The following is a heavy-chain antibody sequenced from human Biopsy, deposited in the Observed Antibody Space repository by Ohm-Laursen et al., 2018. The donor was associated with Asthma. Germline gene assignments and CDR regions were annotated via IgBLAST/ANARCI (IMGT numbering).Heavy chain of an antibody. D-gene: IGHD6-19*01. Sequence: SSVKVSCKPPGGTFSNFAISWVRQAPGQGLEWLGGIMTVFGTTNYAQKFQGRVTITVDESTSAAYMEVTSLRSEDTAIYYCARCQVGYSSGWSLLLKKIYYSGMDVWGQGTAVTVSS. CDR1: GGTFSNFA. CDR2: IMTVFGTT. J-gene: IGHJ6*02. V-gene: IGHV1-69*01. CDR3: ARCQVGYSSGWSLLLKKIYYSGMDV.